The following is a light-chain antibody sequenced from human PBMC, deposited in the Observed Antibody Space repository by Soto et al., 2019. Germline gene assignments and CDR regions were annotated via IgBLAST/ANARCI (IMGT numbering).Light chain of an antibody. J-gene: IGLJ1*01. CDR1: SSDIGHYDY. V-gene: IGLV2-14*01. CDR3: SSYSSGSTLYV. Sequence: QSVLTQPASVSGSPGQSITISCTGTSSDIGHYDYVSWYQQHPGRAPRLLIYEASYRPSGVSHRFSGSKFGNTASLTISGLQAEDEADYHCSSYSSGSTLYVFGTGTKVTVL. CDR2: EAS.